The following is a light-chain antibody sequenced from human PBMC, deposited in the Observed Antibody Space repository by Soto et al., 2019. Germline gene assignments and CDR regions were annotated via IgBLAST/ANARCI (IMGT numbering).Light chain of an antibody. CDR3: MQALQTPHT. J-gene: IGKJ2*01. CDR2: LGS. V-gene: IGKV2-28*01. Sequence: DIVMTQSPLSLPVTPGEPASISCRSSQSLLHSNGYNYLDWYLQKPGQSPQLLIYLGSNRASGVPDRFSGSGSGTDFTLKISRVEAEDVGVYYFMQALQTPHTFVQGTKLEIK. CDR1: QSLLHSNGYNY.